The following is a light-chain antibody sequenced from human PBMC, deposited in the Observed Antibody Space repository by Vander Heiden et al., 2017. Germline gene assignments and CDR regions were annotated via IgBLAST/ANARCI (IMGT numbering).Light chain of an antibody. CDR2: AAS. J-gene: IGKJ3*01. V-gene: IGKV1-39*01. CDR1: QSISSY. CDR3: QQSYSIPRT. Sequence: DIKMTQSPSSLSASVRDRVTITCRASQSISSYLNWYQQKPGKAPKLLIYAASSLQSGVPSRFSGSGSGTDFTLTISSLQPEDFATYYCQQSYSIPRTFGPGTKVDIK.